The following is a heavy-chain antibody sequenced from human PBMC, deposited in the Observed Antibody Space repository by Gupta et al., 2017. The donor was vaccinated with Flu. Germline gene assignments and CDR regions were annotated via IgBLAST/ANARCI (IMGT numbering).Heavy chain of an antibody. J-gene: IGHJ5*02. CDR2: IYYSGST. Sequence: QVQLQESGPGLVKPSPTLSLTGTVSGGSISSGGYYWSWIRQHPGKGLEWIGYIYYSGSTYYNPSLKSRVTISVDTSKNQFSLKLSSVTAADTAVYYCARGATVTPGFDPWGQGTLVTVSS. CDR1: GGSISSGGYY. V-gene: IGHV4-31*03. D-gene: IGHD4-17*01. CDR3: ARGATVTPGFDP.